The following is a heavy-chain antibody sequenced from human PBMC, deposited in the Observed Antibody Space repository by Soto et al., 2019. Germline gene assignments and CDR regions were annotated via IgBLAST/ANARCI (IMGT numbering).Heavy chain of an antibody. CDR2: IYHSGST. CDR1: GGSLSAYY. V-gene: IGHV4-59*08. Sequence: SETLSLTCSVSGGSLSAYYWSWIRQPPGKGLEWIGHIYHSGSTNYNPSLRSRVTISVDTSKDQFSLKLSSVTAADTAVYFCARSSGYYYPFGYWGQGTLVTVS. J-gene: IGHJ4*02. CDR3: ARSSGYYYPFGY. D-gene: IGHD3-22*01.